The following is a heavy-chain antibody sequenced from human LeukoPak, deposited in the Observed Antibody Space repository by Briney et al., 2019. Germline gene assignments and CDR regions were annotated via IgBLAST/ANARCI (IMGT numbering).Heavy chain of an antibody. J-gene: IGHJ4*02. Sequence: GGSLSLSCAASGFTFTRHSMNWVRQAPGKGLEWVSFVGIWNSPIYYGDSVRGRFTISRDNAKNSVFLQMNSLRVEDTAVYYCARDRGSSIVGSDFDSWGQGTLVTVSS. V-gene: IGHV3-48*01. CDR1: GFTFTRHS. CDR3: ARDRGSSIVGSDFDS. CDR2: VGIWNSPI. D-gene: IGHD1-26*01.